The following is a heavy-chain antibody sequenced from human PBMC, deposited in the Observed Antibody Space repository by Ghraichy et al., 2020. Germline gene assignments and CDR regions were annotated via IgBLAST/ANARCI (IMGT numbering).Heavy chain of an antibody. CDR3: VRSIRDGGN. J-gene: IGHJ4*02. V-gene: IGHV3-7*03. CDR1: GFTFGSAW. Sequence: GGSLRLSCAASGFTFGSAWMSWVRQAPGKGLEWVANIKQDGSEKYYVDSVKGRFTISRDNAKNSLYLQMNSLGAEDTALYYCVRSIRDGGNWGQGTLVTVSS. CDR2: IKQDGSEK. D-gene: IGHD3-16*01.